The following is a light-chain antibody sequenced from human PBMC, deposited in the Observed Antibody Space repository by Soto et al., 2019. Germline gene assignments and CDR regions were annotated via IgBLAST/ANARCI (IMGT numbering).Light chain of an antibody. J-gene: IGKJ3*01. CDR3: QQYGSSPPYS. V-gene: IGKV1-5*01. CDR1: ESISKW. CDR2: DAS. Sequence: GDRVNIPCRASESISKWLAWXQQXPXXXXXLXXSDASSLESGVPSRFSGSGAGTEFTLTISSLQPDDFAVYYCQQYGSSPPYSFGPGTKVDIK.